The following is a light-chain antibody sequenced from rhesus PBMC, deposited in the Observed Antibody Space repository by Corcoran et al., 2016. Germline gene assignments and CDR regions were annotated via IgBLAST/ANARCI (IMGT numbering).Light chain of an antibody. J-gene: IGKJ2*01. Sequence: EIVMTQSPATLSLSPGARATLSCRASQSVSSYVAWYQQKPEQAPRLLLYGASSRATGIPDRVSGSGSGTDLPLTISSLEPEDFAVYYCQQYNNWPSFGQGTKVEIK. CDR2: GAS. V-gene: IGKV3S9*01. CDR1: QSVSSY. CDR3: QQYNNWPS.